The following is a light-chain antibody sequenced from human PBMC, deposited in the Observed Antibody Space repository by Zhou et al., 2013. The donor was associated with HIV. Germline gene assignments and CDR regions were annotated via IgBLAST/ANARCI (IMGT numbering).Light chain of an antibody. V-gene: IGKV1-5*03. CDR2: KAS. Sequence: DIQMTQSPSTLSASVGDRVTITCRASQSISSWLAWYQQKPGKAPKLLIYKASSLESGVPSRFSGSGSGTEFTLTISSLQPDDFATYYCQQGHGTFGQGTRVEIK. CDR3: QQGHGT. CDR1: QSISSW. J-gene: IGKJ1*01.